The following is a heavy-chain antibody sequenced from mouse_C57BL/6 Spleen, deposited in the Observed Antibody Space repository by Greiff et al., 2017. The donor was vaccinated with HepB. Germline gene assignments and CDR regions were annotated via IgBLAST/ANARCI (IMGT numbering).Heavy chain of an antibody. D-gene: IGHD4-1*01. CDR1: GYTFTSYW. CDR2: IDPSDSYT. Sequence: VKLQQPGAELVMPGASVKLSCKASGYTFTSYWMHWVKQRPGQGLEWIGEIDPSDSYTNYNQKFKGKSTLTVDKSSSTAYMQLSSLTSEDSAVYYCARGNWAYWGQGTTLTVSS. J-gene: IGHJ2*01. V-gene: IGHV1-69*01. CDR3: ARGNWAY.